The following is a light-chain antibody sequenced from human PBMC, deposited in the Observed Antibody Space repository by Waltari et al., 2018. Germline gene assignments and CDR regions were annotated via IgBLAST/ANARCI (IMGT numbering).Light chain of an antibody. CDR1: SSSIGDSNV. Sequence: QSALTQPASVSGSPGQSITISCTGASSSIGDSNVVSWYQQHPGKAPKLMIYEGDKRPSGVSNRFSGPKSGNMASLTISGLQAEDEADYYCCSYATSSPWVFGGGTKVTVL. J-gene: IGLJ3*02. CDR2: EGD. CDR3: CSYATSSPWV. V-gene: IGLV2-23*01.